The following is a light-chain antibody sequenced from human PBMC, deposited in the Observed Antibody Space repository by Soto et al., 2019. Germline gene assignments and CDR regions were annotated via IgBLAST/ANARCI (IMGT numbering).Light chain of an antibody. CDR1: QSVSSY. CDR3: QQFAISTT. CDR2: DAS. Sequence: EIVLTQSPGTLSLSPGERATLSCRASQSVSSYLAWYQQKPGQAPRLLIYDASNRATGIPARFSGSGSGTDFTLTISSLQPDDFATYYCQQFAISTTFGQGTKVDIK. V-gene: IGKV3-11*01. J-gene: IGKJ1*01.